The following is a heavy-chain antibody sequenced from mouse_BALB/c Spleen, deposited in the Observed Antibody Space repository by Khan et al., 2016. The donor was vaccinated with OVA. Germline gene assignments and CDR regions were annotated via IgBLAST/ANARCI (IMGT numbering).Heavy chain of an antibody. CDR1: GFTFSTYT. J-gene: IGHJ1*01. D-gene: IGHD2-1*01. CDR2: ISSDGSYT. CDR3: TSGNYGYFDV. Sequence: EVELVESGGGLVKPGGSLKLSCAASGFTFSTYTMSWVSQTPAQRLEWVATISSDGSYTYYQDSVTGRFTISRDHAKNTMYLQMSILKSEDTAMYYCTSGNYGYFDVWGAGTTVTVAS. V-gene: IGHV5-6-4*01.